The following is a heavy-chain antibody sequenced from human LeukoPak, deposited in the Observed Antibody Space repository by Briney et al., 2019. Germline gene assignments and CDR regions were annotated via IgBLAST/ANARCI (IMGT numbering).Heavy chain of an antibody. V-gene: IGHV4-31*03. J-gene: IGHJ6*01. CDR1: GSSISSGGYY. CDR2: IHYSGSA. D-gene: IGHD2-2*01. Sequence: PSETLSLTCTVSGSSISSGGYYWSWIRQHPGKGLEWIGYIHYSGSAYYNPSLKSRLTISLDTSKNQFSLKLTSVTAADTAVYYCARDVPKKAPYGVDVWGQGTTVIVSS. CDR3: ARDVPKKAPYGVDV.